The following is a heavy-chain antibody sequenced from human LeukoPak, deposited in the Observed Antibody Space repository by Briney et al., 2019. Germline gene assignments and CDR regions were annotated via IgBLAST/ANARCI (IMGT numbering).Heavy chain of an antibody. CDR1: GYTFTGYY. D-gene: IGHD3-9*01. CDR3: ARARTYYDILTGYYTLDY. Sequence: GASVKVSCKASGYTFTGYYMHWVRQAPGQGLEWMGWINPNSGGTNYAQKFQGRVTMTRDTSISTAYMELSRLRSDDTAVYYCARARTYYDILTGYYTLDYWGQGTLVTVSS. J-gene: IGHJ4*02. CDR2: INPNSGGT. V-gene: IGHV1-2*02.